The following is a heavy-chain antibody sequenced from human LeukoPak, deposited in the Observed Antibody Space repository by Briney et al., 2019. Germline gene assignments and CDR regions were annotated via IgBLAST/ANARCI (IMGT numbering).Heavy chain of an antibody. CDR2: ISYDGSNK. CDR3: AKDLERITMIVVVITGFDY. D-gene: IGHD3-22*01. V-gene: IGHV3-30*18. Sequence: GGSLRLSCAASGFTFSSYGMHWVRQAPGKGLEWVAVISYDGSNKYYADSVKGRFTISRDNSKNTLYLQMNSLRAEDTAVYYCAKDLERITMIVVVITGFDYWGQGTLVTVSS. CDR1: GFTFSSYG. J-gene: IGHJ4*02.